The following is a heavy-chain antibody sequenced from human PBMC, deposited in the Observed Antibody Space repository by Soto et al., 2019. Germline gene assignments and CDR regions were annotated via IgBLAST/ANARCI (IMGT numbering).Heavy chain of an antibody. CDR1: GFSLSTSGVN. CDR2: INWGDDK. V-gene: IGHV2-5*02. J-gene: IGHJ4*02. D-gene: IGHD1-7*01. Sequence: QITLKESGPTLVKPTQTLTLTCTFSGFSLSTSGVNVGWFRQPPGKALEWLALINWGDDKRYSPSLKNRLTVTKDTSKNQVVLTMTNMDPVDTGTYYCAHRPDNWNYAGFDYWGQGTLVTVSS. CDR3: AHRPDNWNYAGFDY.